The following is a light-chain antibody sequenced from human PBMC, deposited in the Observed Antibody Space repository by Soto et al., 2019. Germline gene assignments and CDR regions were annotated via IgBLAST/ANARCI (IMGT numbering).Light chain of an antibody. CDR2: AAS. Sequence: DIQRTQSPSSLSASVGDRVTITCRGSQSISSYLNWYQQKPGKAPKLLIYAASSLQSGVPSRFSGSGSGTDFTLTISSLEPEDFAVYYCQQRSYWPPWTFGQGTKVDIK. CDR3: QQRSYWPPWT. J-gene: IGKJ1*01. V-gene: IGKV1-39*01. CDR1: QSISSY.